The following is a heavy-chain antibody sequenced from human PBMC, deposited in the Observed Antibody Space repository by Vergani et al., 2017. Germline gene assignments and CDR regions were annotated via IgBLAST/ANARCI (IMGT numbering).Heavy chain of an antibody. CDR2: ISYDGSNK. J-gene: IGHJ6*02. CDR1: GFTFSNAW. V-gene: IGHV3-30*01. Sequence: VQLVESGGGLVKPGGSLRLSCAASGFTFSNAWMSWVRQAPGKGLEWVAVISYDGSNKYYADSVKGRFTISRDNSKNTLYLQMNSLRAEDTAVYYCARGAGRRYFDWLPSSNYYYYGMDVWGQGTTVTVSS. D-gene: IGHD3-9*01. CDR3: ARGAGRRYFDWLPSSNYYYYGMDV.